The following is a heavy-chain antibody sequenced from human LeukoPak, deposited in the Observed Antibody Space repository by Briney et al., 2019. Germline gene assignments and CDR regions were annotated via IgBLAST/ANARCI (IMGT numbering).Heavy chain of an antibody. V-gene: IGHV4-59*01. Sequence: SETLSLTCTVSGGSISSYYWSWVRQPPRKELEWIGYVSYSGSTNYNPSLKSRVTISVDTSKNQFSLRLNSVTAADTAVYYCVRGRAWFDPWGQGTLVTVSS. D-gene: IGHD3-10*01. J-gene: IGHJ5*02. CDR3: VRGRAWFDP. CDR1: GGSISSYY. CDR2: VSYSGST.